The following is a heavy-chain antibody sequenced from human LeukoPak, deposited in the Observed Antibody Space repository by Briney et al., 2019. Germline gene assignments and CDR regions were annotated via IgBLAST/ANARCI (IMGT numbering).Heavy chain of an antibody. D-gene: IGHD3-22*01. J-gene: IGHJ4*02. Sequence: PGGSLRLSCAASGFTFSSYGMHWVRQAPGKGLEWVAFIRYDGSNKYYADSVKGRFTISRDNSKNTLYLQMNSLRAEDTAVYYCAKLAQRRITMIVVVNYFDYWGQGTLVTVSS. CDR2: IRYDGSNK. CDR1: GFTFSSYG. CDR3: AKLAQRRITMIVVVNYFDY. V-gene: IGHV3-30*02.